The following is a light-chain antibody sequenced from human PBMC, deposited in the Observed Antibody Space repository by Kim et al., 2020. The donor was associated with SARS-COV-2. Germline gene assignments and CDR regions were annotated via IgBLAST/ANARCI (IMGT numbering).Light chain of an antibody. CDR1: SSNIGSNY. V-gene: IGLV1-47*01. CDR3: AAWDDSLSGEV. Sequence: QSVLTQPPSASGTPGQRVTISCSGSSSNIGSNYVYWYQQLPGTAPKLLIYRNNQRPSGVPDRFSGSKSGTPASLAISGLRSEDEADYYCAAWDDSLSGEVFGGGTQLTVL. CDR2: RNN. J-gene: IGLJ3*02.